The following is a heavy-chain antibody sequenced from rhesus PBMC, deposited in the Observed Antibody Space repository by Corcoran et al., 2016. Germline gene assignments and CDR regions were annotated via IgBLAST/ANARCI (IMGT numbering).Heavy chain of an antibody. J-gene: IGHJ4*01. CDR3: ARRPYSGYSSFDY. D-gene: IGHD5-24*01. CDR2: NSYSGSS. CDR1: GYSIRSGYG. Sequence: QVQLQESGPGLVTPSETLSLTCAVSGYSIRSGYGWSWIRQPPGKGLEWIGYNSYSGSSYNTPSVKSRVTIAIDTSKNQFSLKLSSVTAADTAVYYCARRPYSGYSSFDYWGQGVLVTVSA. V-gene: IGHV4-127*01.